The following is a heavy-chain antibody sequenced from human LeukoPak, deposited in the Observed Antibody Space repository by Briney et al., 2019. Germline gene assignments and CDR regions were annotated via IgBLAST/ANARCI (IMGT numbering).Heavy chain of an antibody. Sequence: SETLSLTCTVSGGAISSYYWSWIRQPPGKGLEWIGYIYYSGSTNYNPSLKSRVTISVDTSKNQFSLKLSSVTAADTAVYYCAGASPEYYDSSGPNFDYWGQGTLVTVSS. CDR3: AGASPEYYDSSGPNFDY. V-gene: IGHV4-59*01. CDR1: GGAISSYY. D-gene: IGHD3-22*01. J-gene: IGHJ4*02. CDR2: IYYSGST.